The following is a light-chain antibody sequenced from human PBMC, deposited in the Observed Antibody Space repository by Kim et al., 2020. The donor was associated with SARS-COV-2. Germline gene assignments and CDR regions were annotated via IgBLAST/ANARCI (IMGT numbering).Light chain of an antibody. V-gene: IGKV1-8*01. CDR2: AAS. CDR1: LSISSY. J-gene: IGKJ4*01. CDR3: QQYYSYPRT. Sequence: AIRITQSPSSLSASTGDRVTITCRASLSISSYLAWYQQKPGKAPNLLIYAASTLQSGVPSRFSGSGSGTDFTLTISCLQSEDFATYYCQQYYSYPRTFGGGTKVEI.